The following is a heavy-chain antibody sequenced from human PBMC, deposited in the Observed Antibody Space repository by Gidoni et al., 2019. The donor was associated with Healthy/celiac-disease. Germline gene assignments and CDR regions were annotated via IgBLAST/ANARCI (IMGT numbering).Heavy chain of an antibody. CDR3: AREGVDSGSPGAFDI. V-gene: IGHV1-69*01. CDR2: IIPIFGTA. D-gene: IGHD1-26*01. Sequence: QVQLVQSGAEVKKPGSSVKVSCKASGGTFGSYAISWVLQGPGQGLEWRGEIIPIFGTANDAQKFQGRVTITADESTSTAYMELSSLRTEDTAVYYCAREGVDSGSPGAFDIWGQGTMVTVSS. CDR1: GGTFGSYA. J-gene: IGHJ3*02.